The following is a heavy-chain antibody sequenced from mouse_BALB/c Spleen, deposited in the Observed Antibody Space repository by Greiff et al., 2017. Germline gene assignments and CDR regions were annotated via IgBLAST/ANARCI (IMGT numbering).Heavy chain of an antibody. CDR2: ISSGGSYT. Sequence: DVMLVESGGDLVKPGGSLKLSCAASGFTFSSYGMSWVRQTPDKRLEWVATISSGGSYTYYPDSVKGRFTISRDNAKNTLYLQMSSLKSEDTAMYYCARRRDDYAMDYWGQGTSVTVSS. CDR1: GFTFSSYG. J-gene: IGHJ4*01. V-gene: IGHV5-6*02. CDR3: ARRRDDYAMDY.